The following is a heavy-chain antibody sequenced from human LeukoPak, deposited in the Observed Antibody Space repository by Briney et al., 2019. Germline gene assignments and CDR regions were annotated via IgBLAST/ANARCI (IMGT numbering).Heavy chain of an antibody. CDR3: ARRSGYDYYYYYMDV. CDR2: IIPIFGTA. J-gene: IGHJ6*03. V-gene: IGHV1-69*06. CDR1: GYTFTSYY. D-gene: IGHD5-12*01. Sequence: GASVKVSCKASGYTFTSYYMHWVRQAPGQGLEWMGGIIPIFGTANYAQKFQGRVTITADKSTSTAYMELSSLRSEDTAVYYCARRSGYDYYYYYMDVWGKGTTVTVSS.